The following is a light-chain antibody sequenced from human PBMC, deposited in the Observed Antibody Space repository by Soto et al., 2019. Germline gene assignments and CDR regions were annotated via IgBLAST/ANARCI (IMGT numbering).Light chain of an antibody. V-gene: IGKV3-20*01. CDR1: QSVSGSY. CDR2: GAS. CDR3: QQYGTSRT. J-gene: IGKJ1*01. Sequence: EIVLTQSPGTLPLSPGERATLSCRASQSVSGSYLAWYQQKPGQAPRLLIYGASNRATGIPDRFSGSGSGTVFTLTINRLEPEDFAVYFCQQYGTSRTFGQGTKVDIK.